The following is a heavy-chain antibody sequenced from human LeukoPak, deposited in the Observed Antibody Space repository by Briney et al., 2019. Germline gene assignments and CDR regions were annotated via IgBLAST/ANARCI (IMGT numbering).Heavy chain of an antibody. D-gene: IGHD2-21*01. Sequence: GGSLRLSCAASGFTFSSYSMNWVRQAPGKGLEWVSYISSSSSTIYYADSVKGRFTISRDNAKNSLYLQMNSLRDEDTAVYYCARGYYHYEMTGMDVWGQGTTVTVSS. CDR1: GFTFSSYS. J-gene: IGHJ6*02. CDR3: ARGYYHYEMTGMDV. CDR2: ISSSSSTI. V-gene: IGHV3-48*02.